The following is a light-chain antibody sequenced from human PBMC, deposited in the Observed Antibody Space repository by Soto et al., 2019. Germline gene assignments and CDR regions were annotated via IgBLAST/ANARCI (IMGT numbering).Light chain of an antibody. V-gene: IGKV1-39*01. CDR3: QQSYSTPWT. Sequence: DIQMTQSPSSLSASVGDRVTITCRASQSISSYLNWYQQKPGKAPKLLIYAASSLQSGVPSRFSGSGSGTDFTLTISSLQPEDFATYYCQQSYSTPWTFGQGTQGEIK. CDR2: AAS. CDR1: QSISSY. J-gene: IGKJ1*01.